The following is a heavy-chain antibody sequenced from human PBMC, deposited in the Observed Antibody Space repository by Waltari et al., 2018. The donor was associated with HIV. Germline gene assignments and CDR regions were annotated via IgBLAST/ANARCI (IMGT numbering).Heavy chain of an antibody. D-gene: IGHD2-8*01. CDR3: ARDSGVSFYFDY. CDR1: GFTVSSNY. CDR2: IYSGGST. V-gene: IGHV3-66*01. Sequence: EVQLVESGGGLVQPGGSLRLSCAASGFTVSSNYMSWVRQAPGKGLEWVSVIYSGGSTYYADSVKGRLAISRDNSKNTLYLQMNSLRAEDTAVYYCARDSGVSFYFDYWGQGTLVTVSS. J-gene: IGHJ4*02.